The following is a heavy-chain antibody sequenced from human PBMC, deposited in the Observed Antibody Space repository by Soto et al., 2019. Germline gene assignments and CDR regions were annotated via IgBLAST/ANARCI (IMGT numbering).Heavy chain of an antibody. D-gene: IGHD3-16*02. CDR1: GFTFSEYA. V-gene: IGHV3-23*01. Sequence: GGSLRLSCAASGFTFSEYAMTWVRQAPGKGLEWVSVIGGGGSNIYYADSVEGRFTISRDDSKNTLYLQMNSLRAEDTAVYYCAKGGYHAWFDPWGQGTLVTVSS. J-gene: IGHJ5*02. CDR2: IGGGGSNI. CDR3: AKGGYHAWFDP.